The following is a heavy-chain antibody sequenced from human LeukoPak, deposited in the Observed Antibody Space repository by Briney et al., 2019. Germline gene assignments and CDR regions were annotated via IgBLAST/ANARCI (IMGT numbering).Heavy chain of an antibody. D-gene: IGHD2-15*01. J-gene: IGHJ3*02. CDR1: GYTFTDYY. Sequence: ASVKVSCKASGYTFTDYYVHWLRQAPGQGLEWMGWINPNTGDTKSAQKFQGRVAMTRDTSITTVYMDLSSLRSDDTAVCYCARDGGLDNWGQGTVVTVSS. V-gene: IGHV1-2*02. CDR2: INPNTGDT. CDR3: ARDGGLDN.